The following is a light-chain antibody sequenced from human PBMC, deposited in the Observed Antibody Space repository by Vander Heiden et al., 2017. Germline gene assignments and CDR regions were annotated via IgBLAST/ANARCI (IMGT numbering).Light chain of an antibody. CDR3: QVWDNYSNYV. CDR2: DGN. V-gene: IGLV3-21*02. Sequence: SYVLTQPPSVSVAPGLTASITCRGHNIESKTVHWYQQKPAQAPVVVVFDGNNRPSGVPERFSGSITGNTATLTIIRIEAGDEADYYCQVWDNYSNYVFGTGTKVTVL. J-gene: IGLJ1*01. CDR1: NIESKT.